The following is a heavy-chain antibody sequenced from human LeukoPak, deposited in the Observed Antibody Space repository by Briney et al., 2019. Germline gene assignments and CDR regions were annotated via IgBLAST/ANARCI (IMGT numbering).Heavy chain of an antibody. Sequence: ASVKVSCKASGYTFTSYYMHWVRQAPGQGLEWMGIINPSGGSTSYAQKFQGRVTMTRDTSTSTVYMELSSVTAADTAVYYCARANNFYDFWSGYYFDYWGQGTLVTVSS. V-gene: IGHV1-46*01. J-gene: IGHJ4*02. CDR2: INPSGGST. CDR3: ARANNFYDFWSGYYFDY. CDR1: GYTFTSYY. D-gene: IGHD3-3*01.